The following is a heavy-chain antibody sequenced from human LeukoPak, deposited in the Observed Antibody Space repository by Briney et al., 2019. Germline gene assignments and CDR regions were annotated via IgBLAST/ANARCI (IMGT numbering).Heavy chain of an antibody. CDR1: GFTFRSYS. CDR3: AREWSVAGTGFDY. V-gene: IGHV3-48*02. D-gene: IGHD6-19*01. Sequence: PGGSLRLSCAASGFTFRSYSMNWVRQAPGKGLEWVSYISSSSSTIYYADSVKGRFTMSRDNAKNSLYLQVNSLRDEDTAVYYCAREWSVAGTGFDYWGQGTLVTVSS. CDR2: ISSSSSTI. J-gene: IGHJ4*02.